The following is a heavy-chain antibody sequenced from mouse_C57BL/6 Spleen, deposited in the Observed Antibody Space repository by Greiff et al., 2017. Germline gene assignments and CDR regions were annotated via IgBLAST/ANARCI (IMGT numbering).Heavy chain of an antibody. Sequence: EVQLQQSGPELVKPGASVKISCKASGYSFTDYNMTWVKQSTGKSLEWIGVINPNYGTTSYNPKFKGKATLTVDQSSSTAYMQLNSLTSEDSAVYYCAAYYSNYGYAMDYWGQGTSVTVSS. CDR1: GYSFTDYN. J-gene: IGHJ4*01. CDR3: AAYYSNYGYAMDY. V-gene: IGHV1-39*01. CDR2: INPNYGTT. D-gene: IGHD2-5*01.